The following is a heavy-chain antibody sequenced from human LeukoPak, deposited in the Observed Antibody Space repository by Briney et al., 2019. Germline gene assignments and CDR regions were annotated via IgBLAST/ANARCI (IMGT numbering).Heavy chain of an antibody. V-gene: IGHV4-38-2*02. D-gene: IGHD2-2*01. CDR3: ARDPRWLTPDCTSTSCYENYFDP. Sequence: PSETLSLTCGVSGYSISSGYQWAWIRQSPGQXXXXXXXXXXXXXAHYNPSLKSRVTISVETSKNQFSLNMYSVTAADTAVYYCARDPRWLTPDCTSTSCYENYFDPWGQGTLVTVSS. J-gene: IGHJ5*02. CDR2: XXXXXXA. CDR1: GYSISSGYQ.